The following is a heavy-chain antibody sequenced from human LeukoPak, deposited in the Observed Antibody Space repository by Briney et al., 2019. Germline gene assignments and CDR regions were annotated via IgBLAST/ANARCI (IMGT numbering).Heavy chain of an antibody. J-gene: IGHJ4*02. CDR3: ARQGQYYYDSSGYYYFDY. V-gene: IGHV4-59*08. CDR2: IYYSGST. CDR1: GGSISSYY. Sequence: KPSETLSLTCTVSGGSISSYYWSWIRQPPGKGLEWIGYIYYSGSTNYNPSLKSRVTISVDTSKNQFSLKLSSVTAADTAVYYCARQGQYYYDSSGYYYFDYWGQGTLVTVSS. D-gene: IGHD3-22*01.